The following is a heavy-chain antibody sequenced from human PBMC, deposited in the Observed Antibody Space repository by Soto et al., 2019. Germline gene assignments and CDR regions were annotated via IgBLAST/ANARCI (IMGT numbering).Heavy chain of an antibody. CDR2: IYYTGST. CDR1: GGYVHSYY. V-gene: IGHV4-59*02. CDR3: ARARLSGVSPDYDF. D-gene: IGHD2-21*02. J-gene: IGHJ4*02. Sequence: SETLSLTCSVSGGYVHSYYWSGLRQSPGRGLEWIAYIYYTGSTKYNPALKSGATISLDTCKNDVYLKMPSVTAADTDVYYCARARLSGVSPDYDFWGQGTQVKVSS.